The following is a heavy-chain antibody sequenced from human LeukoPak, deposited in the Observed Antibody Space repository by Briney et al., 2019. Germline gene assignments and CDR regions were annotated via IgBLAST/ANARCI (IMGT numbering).Heavy chain of an antibody. CDR2: IIPILGIA. J-gene: IGHJ2*01. Sequence: GASVKVSCKASGGTFSSYTISWVRQAPGQGLEWMGRIIPILGIANYAQKFQGRVTITTDESTSTAYMELSSLRSEDTAVYYCARDFPPDYGDYLEYFDLWGRGTLVTVSS. V-gene: IGHV1-69*16. CDR3: ARDFPPDYGDYLEYFDL. D-gene: IGHD4-17*01. CDR1: GGTFSSYT.